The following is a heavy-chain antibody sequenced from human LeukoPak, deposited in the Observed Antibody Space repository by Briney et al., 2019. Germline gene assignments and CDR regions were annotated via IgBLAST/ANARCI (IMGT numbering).Heavy chain of an antibody. CDR3: ARGSSIAALYYFDY. CDR1: GFTFDDYG. J-gene: IGHJ4*02. D-gene: IGHD6-6*01. V-gene: IGHV3-20*01. Sequence: GGSLRLSCAASGFTFDDYGMSWVRQAAGKGLEWVSGINWNGGSTGYEASVKGRFTISRDNAKNSLYLQMNSLRAEDTALYHCARGSSIAALYYFDYWGQGTLVTVSS. CDR2: INWNGGST.